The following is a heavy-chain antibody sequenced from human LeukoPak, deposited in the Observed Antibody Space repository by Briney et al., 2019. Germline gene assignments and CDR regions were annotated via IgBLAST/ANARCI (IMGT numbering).Heavy chain of an antibody. J-gene: IGHJ4*02. D-gene: IGHD3-10*01. CDR2: IYHSGST. CDR1: GYSIRSGYY. V-gene: IGHV4-38-2*01. Sequence: SETLSLTCAVSGYSIRSGYYWGWIRQPPGKGLEWIGSIYHSGSTYYNSSLKNRVTISVDTSKNQFSLKLSSVTAADTAVYYCARGGFGAFDYRGQGTLVTVSS. CDR3: ARGGFGAFDY.